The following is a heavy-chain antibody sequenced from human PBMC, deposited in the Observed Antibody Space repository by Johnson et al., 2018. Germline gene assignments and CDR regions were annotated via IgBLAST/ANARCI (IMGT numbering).Heavy chain of an antibody. Sequence: QVQLVESGGGVVQPGRSLRLSCAASGFTFSSYAMHWVRQAPGKGLEWVAVISYDGSNKYYADSVKGRFTISRDNSKNTLYLQMNSLRAGDTAGYYCARVRAAGTHNYYYYMDVGGKGTTVTVSS. J-gene: IGHJ6*03. CDR1: GFTFSSYA. D-gene: IGHD6-13*01. V-gene: IGHV3-30*14. CDR2: ISYDGSNK. CDR3: ARVRAAGTHNYYYYMDV.